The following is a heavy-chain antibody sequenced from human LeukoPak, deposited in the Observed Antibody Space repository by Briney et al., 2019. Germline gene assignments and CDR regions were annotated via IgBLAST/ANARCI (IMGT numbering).Heavy chain of an antibody. D-gene: IGHD2-2*01. CDR3: ARVGVVPAARRMMDY. CDR1: GYTFTGYY. Sequence: ASVKVSCKASGYTFTGYYMHWVRQAPGQGLEWMGWINPNSGGTNYAQKFQGRVTMTRDTSISTAYMELSRLRSDDTAVYYCARVGVVPAARRMMDYWGQGTLVTVSS. CDR2: INPNSGGT. V-gene: IGHV1-2*02. J-gene: IGHJ4*02.